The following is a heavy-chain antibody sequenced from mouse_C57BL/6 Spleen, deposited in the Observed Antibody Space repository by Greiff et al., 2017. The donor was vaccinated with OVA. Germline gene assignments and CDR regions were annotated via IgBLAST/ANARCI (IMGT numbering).Heavy chain of an antibody. CDR3: ARDYYGSSYYAMDY. V-gene: IGHV5-16*01. D-gene: IGHD1-1*01. CDR2: INYDGSST. Sequence: EVQRVESEGGLVQPGSSMKLSCTASGFTFSDYYMAWVRQVPEKGLEWVANINYDGSSTYYLDSLKSRFIISRDNAKNILYLQMSSLKSEDTATYCCARDYYGSSYYAMDYWGQGTSVTVSS. CDR1: GFTFSDYY. J-gene: IGHJ4*01.